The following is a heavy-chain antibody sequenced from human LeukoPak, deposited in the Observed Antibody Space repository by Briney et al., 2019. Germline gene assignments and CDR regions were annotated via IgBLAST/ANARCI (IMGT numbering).Heavy chain of an antibody. D-gene: IGHD3-3*01. Sequence: PGGSLRLSCVASGFTFRNYAMTWVRQAPGKGLEWVSGISGSGGSTYHADSVKGRFTISRDNSNNTLYLQMNSLRDEDTAIYYCAKPTLEWLSKGHYMDVWGKGATVTVSS. J-gene: IGHJ6*03. CDR1: GFTFRNYA. CDR2: ISGSGGST. CDR3: AKPTLEWLSKGHYMDV. V-gene: IGHV3-23*01.